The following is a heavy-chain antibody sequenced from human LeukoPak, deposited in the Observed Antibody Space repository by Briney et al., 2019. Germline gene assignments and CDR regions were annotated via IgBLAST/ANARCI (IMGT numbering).Heavy chain of an antibody. J-gene: IGHJ4*02. CDR2: ISLSSSAI. Sequence: GGSLRLSCAASGFIFSSYSMTWVRQAQGKGLEWVSYISLSSSAIYYADSVKRRFTISRDNAKNSLYLQMNSLRAEDTAVYYCAREVYYGSGRRFDFWGQGTLVTVSS. D-gene: IGHD3-10*01. V-gene: IGHV3-48*01. CDR1: GFIFSSYS. CDR3: AREVYYGSGRRFDF.